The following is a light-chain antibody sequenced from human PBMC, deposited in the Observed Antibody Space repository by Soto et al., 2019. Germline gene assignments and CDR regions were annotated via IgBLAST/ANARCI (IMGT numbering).Light chain of an antibody. Sequence: VVLTQSPATLSLSPGEPATLSCRASRDVYINSLAWYQQKPGRTPTLLIYGASTSATGIPDRFSATGSGTEFSLTISSVEPEDFEVYYCQQYGASPFTFGPGTRVEI. CDR3: QQYGASPFT. V-gene: IGKV3-20*01. CDR1: RDVYINS. CDR2: GAS. J-gene: IGKJ3*01.